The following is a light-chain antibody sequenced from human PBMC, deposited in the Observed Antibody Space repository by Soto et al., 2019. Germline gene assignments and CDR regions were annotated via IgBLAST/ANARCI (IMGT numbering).Light chain of an antibody. J-gene: IGLJ1*01. CDR2: EVS. V-gene: IGLV2-14*01. CDR1: SSDVGGYDY. CDR3: SSYSISTAYL. Sequence: HSELPQPASVSGSSGQAITIYCTGTSSDVGGYDYVSWYQLHPGKAPKLMVFEVSNRPSGVSYRFSGSKSGNTASLTISGLQAEDEADYFCSSYSISTAYLFGTGTKV.